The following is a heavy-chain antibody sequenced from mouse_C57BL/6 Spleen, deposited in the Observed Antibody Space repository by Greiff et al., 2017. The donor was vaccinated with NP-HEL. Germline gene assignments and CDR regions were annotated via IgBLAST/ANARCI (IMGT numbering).Heavy chain of an antibody. CDR2: IDPETGGT. CDR3: TRKGLYAMDY. V-gene: IGHV1-15*01. D-gene: IGHD3-1*01. Sequence: QVQLQQSGAELVRPGASVTLSCKASGYTFTDYEMHWVKQTPVHGLEWIGAIDPETGGTAYNQKFKGKAILTADKSSSTAYMELRSLTSEDSAVDYCTRKGLYAMDYWGQGTSVTVSA. J-gene: IGHJ4*01. CDR1: GYTFTDYE.